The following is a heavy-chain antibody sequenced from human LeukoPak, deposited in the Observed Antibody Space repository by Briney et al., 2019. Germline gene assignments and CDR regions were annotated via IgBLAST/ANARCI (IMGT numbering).Heavy chain of an antibody. CDR3: AKLLSGYCSRTSCLNWFDP. D-gene: IGHD2-2*01. Sequence: GGSLRLSCAASGFTFSSYAMSWVRQAPGKGLEWVSAISGSGGSTYYADSVKGRFTVSRDNPKNTLYLQMNSLRAEDTAVYYCAKLLSGYCSRTSCLNWFDPWGQGTLVTVSS. CDR2: ISGSGGST. CDR1: GFTFSSYA. J-gene: IGHJ5*02. V-gene: IGHV3-23*01.